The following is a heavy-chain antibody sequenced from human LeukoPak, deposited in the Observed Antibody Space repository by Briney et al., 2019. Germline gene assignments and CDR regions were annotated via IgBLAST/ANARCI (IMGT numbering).Heavy chain of an antibody. CDR3: ARGGEGHYFGSASQDY. Sequence: PSETLSLTCTVYGGSFSGYYWSWIRQPPGRGLGWIGEINHSGSTNYKPSLKSRVTLSLDTSRNQFSLKLTSVTAADTAVYYCARGGEGHYFGSASQDYWGQGTLVTVSS. D-gene: IGHD3-10*01. CDR1: GGSFSGYY. V-gene: IGHV4-34*01. J-gene: IGHJ4*02. CDR2: INHSGST.